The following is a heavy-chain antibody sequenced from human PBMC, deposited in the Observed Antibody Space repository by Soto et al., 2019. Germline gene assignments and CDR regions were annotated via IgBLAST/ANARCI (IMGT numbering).Heavy chain of an antibody. J-gene: IGHJ4*02. D-gene: IGHD3-22*01. CDR2: TRNKDNSYTT. V-gene: IGHV3-72*01. Sequence: EVQLVESGGGLVQPGGSLRLSCAASGFTFSDHDMDWVRQAPGKGLEWVGRTRNKDNSYTTEYAASVKGRFTISRDDSKNSLYLQMNSLKTEDTAVYYCARVDDSSGYYLDYWGQGTLVTVSS. CDR1: GFTFSDHD. CDR3: ARVDDSSGYYLDY.